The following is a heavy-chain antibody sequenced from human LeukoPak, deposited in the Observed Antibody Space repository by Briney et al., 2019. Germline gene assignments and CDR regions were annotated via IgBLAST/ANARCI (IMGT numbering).Heavy chain of an antibody. V-gene: IGHV1-8*03. CDR2: MNPNSGNT. Sequence: ASVKVSCKASGYTFTSYDINWVRQATGQGLEWMGWMNPNSGNTGYAQKFQGRVTITRNTSISTAYMELSSLRSEDTAVYYCARAPRYCTNGVCYYGHFDYWGQGTLVTVSS. D-gene: IGHD2-8*01. CDR1: GYTFTSYD. CDR3: ARAPRYCTNGVCYYGHFDY. J-gene: IGHJ4*02.